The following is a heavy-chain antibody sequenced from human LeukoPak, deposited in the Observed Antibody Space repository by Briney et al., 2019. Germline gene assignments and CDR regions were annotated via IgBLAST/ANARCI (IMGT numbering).Heavy chain of an antibody. CDR3: SGGYGLIDY. CDR2: INHSGST. D-gene: IGHD1-26*01. CDR1: GGSFSGYY. Sequence: PSETLSLTCAVYGGSFSGYYWSWIRQPPGKGLEWIGEINHSGSTNYNPSLKSRVTISIDTSKNQFSLRLNSVTAADTANCVKSGGYGLIDYWGQGTLVTVSS. J-gene: IGHJ4*02. V-gene: IGHV4-34*01.